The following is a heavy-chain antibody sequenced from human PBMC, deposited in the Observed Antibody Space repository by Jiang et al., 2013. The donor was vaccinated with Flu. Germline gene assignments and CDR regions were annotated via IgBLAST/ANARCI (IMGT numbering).Heavy chain of an antibody. CDR2: ISYDGSNK. J-gene: IGHJ4*02. CDR3: ARDFGLGRQHLVHYFDY. V-gene: IGHV3-30*04. Sequence: RLSCRSLWIHLLVPMLCTGSARLQARGVEWVAVISYDGSNKYYADSVKGRFTISRDNSKNTLYLQMNSLRAEDTAVYYCARDFGLGRQHLVHYFDYWGQGTLVTVSS. CDR1: IHLLVPML. D-gene: IGHD6-13*01.